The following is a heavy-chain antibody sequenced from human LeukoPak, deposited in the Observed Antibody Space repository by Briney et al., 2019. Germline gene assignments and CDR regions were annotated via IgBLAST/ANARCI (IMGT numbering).Heavy chain of an antibody. CDR1: GGSISSSSYY. V-gene: IGHV4-39*07. J-gene: IGHJ4*02. D-gene: IGHD3-9*01. Sequence: SETLSLTCTVSGGSISSSSYYWGWIRQPPGKGLEWIGGIYYSGSTYYSPSLKSRVTISVDTSKNQFSLKLSSVTAADTAVYYCARAYYDILTGYYTWGQGTLVTVSS. CDR3: ARAYYDILTGYYT. CDR2: IYYSGST.